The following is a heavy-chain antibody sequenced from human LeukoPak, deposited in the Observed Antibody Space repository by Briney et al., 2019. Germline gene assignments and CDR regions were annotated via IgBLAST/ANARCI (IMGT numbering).Heavy chain of an antibody. J-gene: IGHJ4*02. V-gene: IGHV3-74*01. CDR1: GFTFSSCW. D-gene: IGHD4-17*01. Sequence: GGSLRLSCAASGFTFSSCWMHWVRQAPGKGLVWVSRINSDGSSTSYADSVKGRFTISRDNAKNTLYLQMNSLRAEDTAVYYCARDMDYGELDYWGQGTLVTVSS. CDR3: ARDMDYGELDY. CDR2: INSDGSST.